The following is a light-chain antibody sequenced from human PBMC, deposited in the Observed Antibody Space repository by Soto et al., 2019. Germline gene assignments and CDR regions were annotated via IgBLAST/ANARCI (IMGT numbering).Light chain of an antibody. J-gene: IGLJ2*01. CDR1: SSDVGSYDY. Sequence: QSALTQPASVSGSPGQSITISCAGTSSDVGSYDYVCWYQQHPGKAPKLMIYGVTNRPSGVSSRFSGSKSGNTASLTISGLQAEDEADYYCSSYTTTSALGVVFGGGTKLTV. CDR3: SSYTTTSALGVV. CDR2: GVT. V-gene: IGLV2-14*01.